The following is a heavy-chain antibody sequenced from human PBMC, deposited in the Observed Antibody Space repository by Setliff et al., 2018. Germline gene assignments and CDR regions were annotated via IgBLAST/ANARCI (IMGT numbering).Heavy chain of an antibody. J-gene: IGHJ4*02. CDR3: ARRETYYNFWSGYYAY. D-gene: IGHD3-3*01. Sequence: TETLSLTCTVSGGSISSYYWSWIRQPPGKGLEWIGYIYYSGSTNYNPSLKSRVTISVDTSKNQFSLKLSSVTAADTAVYYCARRETYYNFWSGYYAYWGQGTLVTVSS. CDR1: GGSISSYY. V-gene: IGHV4-59*01. CDR2: IYYSGST.